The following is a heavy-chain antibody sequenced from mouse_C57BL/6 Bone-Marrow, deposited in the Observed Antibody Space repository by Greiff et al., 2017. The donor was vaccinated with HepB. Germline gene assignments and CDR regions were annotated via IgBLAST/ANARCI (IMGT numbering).Heavy chain of an antibody. V-gene: IGHV1-39*01. CDR2: INPNYGTT. D-gene: IGHD1-1*01. J-gene: IGHJ4*01. CDR3: ARYTVSPYYYAMDY. CDR1: GYSFTDYN. Sequence: VHVKQSGPELVKPGASVKISCKASGYSFTDYNMNWVKQSNGKSLEWIGVINPNYGTTSYNQKFKGKATLTVDQSSSTAYMQLNSLTSEDSAVYYCARYTVSPYYYAMDYWGQGTSVTVSS.